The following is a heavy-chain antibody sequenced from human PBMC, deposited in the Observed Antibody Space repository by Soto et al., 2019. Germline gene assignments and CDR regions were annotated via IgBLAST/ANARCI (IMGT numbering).Heavy chain of an antibody. J-gene: IGHJ5*02. V-gene: IGHV4-4*02. CDR3: ARPYGGYAGWFEP. D-gene: IGHD5-12*01. CDR2: IYHSGIT. Sequence: PSETLSLTCAVSGGSISSSNWWSWVRQPPGKGLEWIGEIYHSGITNYNPSLKSRVTISVDKSKNQFSLKLSSVTAADTAVYYCARPYGGYAGWFEPWGQGTLVTLSS. CDR1: GGSISSSNW.